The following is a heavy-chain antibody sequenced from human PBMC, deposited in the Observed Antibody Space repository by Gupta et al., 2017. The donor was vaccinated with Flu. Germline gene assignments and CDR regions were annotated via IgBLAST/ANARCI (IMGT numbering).Heavy chain of an antibody. CDR1: GFTFSSYA. Sequence: EVQLLEPGGGLVQPGGSLRLSCAASGFTFSSYAMSWVRQAPGKGLEWVSAISGSGGSTYYADSVKGRFTISRDNSKNTLYLQMNSLRAEDTAVYYCAKDGSWTPRSHRVLPFDYWGQGTLVTVSS. D-gene: IGHD6-13*01. CDR3: AKDGSWTPRSHRVLPFDY. V-gene: IGHV3-23*01. CDR2: ISGSGGST. J-gene: IGHJ4*02.